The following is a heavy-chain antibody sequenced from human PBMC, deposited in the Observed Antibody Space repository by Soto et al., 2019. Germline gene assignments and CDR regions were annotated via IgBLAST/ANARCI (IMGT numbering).Heavy chain of an antibody. D-gene: IGHD3-22*01. CDR1: GFTFSSYW. J-gene: IGHJ4*02. CDR2: IKQDGSEK. CDR3: ALTALIVVTDPIFDY. V-gene: IGHV3-7*01. Sequence: GGSLRLSCAASGFTFSSYWMSWVRQAPGKGLEWVANIKQDGSEKYYVDSVKGRFTISRDNAKNSLYLQMNSLRAEDTAVYYCALTALIVVTDPIFDYWGQGTXVTVSS.